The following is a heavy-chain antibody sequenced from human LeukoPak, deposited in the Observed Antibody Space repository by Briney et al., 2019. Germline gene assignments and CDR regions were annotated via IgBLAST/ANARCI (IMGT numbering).Heavy chain of an antibody. Sequence: GGSLRLSCAASGFTFSSYGMHWVRQAPGKGLEWVSLISGTGGSTYYADSVRGRFTISRDNSKNTLYLQMNSLRAEDTAVYYCAKGLNIAAAGTYYYYGMDVWGQGTTVIVSS. CDR3: AKGLNIAAAGTYYYYGMDV. V-gene: IGHV3-23*01. CDR2: ISGTGGST. J-gene: IGHJ6*02. CDR1: GFTFSSYG. D-gene: IGHD6-13*01.